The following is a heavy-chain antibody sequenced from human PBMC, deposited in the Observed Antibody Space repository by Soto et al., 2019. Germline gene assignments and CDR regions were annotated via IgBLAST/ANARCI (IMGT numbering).Heavy chain of an antibody. Sequence: SETLSLTCTVSGGSISGRYWSWIRQPPGRGPEWIGYIYDSGSTNYNPSLKSRVTISVDTSKNQFSLNLTSVTAADTAVYYCARQGSNYGPYYYYYMDVWGKGTTVTVSS. CDR2: IYDSGST. CDR3: ARQGSNYGPYYYYYMDV. J-gene: IGHJ6*03. D-gene: IGHD4-4*01. CDR1: GGSISGRY. V-gene: IGHV4-59*08.